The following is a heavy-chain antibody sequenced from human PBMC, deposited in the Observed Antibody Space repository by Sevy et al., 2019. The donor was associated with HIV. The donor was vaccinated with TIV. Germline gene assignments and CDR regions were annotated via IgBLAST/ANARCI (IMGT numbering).Heavy chain of an antibody. CDR2: IYSGGST. CDR1: GFTVSSNY. D-gene: IGHD3-16*01. CDR3: ARDGVYYYYYYMDV. V-gene: IGHV3-53*01. Sequence: GGSLRLSCAASGFTVSSNYMSWVRQAPGKGLEWVSVIYSGGSTYYADSVKGRFTISRDNSKNTLYLQMNSLRAEDTAVYYCARDGVYYYYYYMDVWGKGTTVTVSS. J-gene: IGHJ6*03.